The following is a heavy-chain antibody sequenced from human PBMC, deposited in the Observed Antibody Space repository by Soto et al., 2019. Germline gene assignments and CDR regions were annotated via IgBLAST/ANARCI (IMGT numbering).Heavy chain of an antibody. V-gene: IGHV4-39*01. Sequence: SETLSLTGTVSGASIINRSLYWDWIRQSPGKGLEWLGAIYYIGNTFYNPSLKSRVSLSMDSPQKQFSLKLDSVTAADTAVYFCASGTRDSQFIDQWGQGTVVTVSS. CDR2: IYYIGNT. CDR1: GASIINRSLY. J-gene: IGHJ4*02. CDR3: ASGTRDSQFIDQ. D-gene: IGHD2-15*01.